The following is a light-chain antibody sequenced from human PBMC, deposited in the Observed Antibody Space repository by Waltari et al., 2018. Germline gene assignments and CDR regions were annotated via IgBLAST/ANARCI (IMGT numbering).Light chain of an antibody. CDR3: YSRNSDDFTYV. Sequence: SSELSQDPTVSVALGQAVNITCQGDSLRRYFVSWYQQKPGQAPVLGSYGQNKRPPGIPDRFSGSRSGNTASLTIAGAEAADEADYYCYSRNSDDFTYVFGTGTKLTVL. V-gene: IGLV3-19*01. CDR1: SLRRYF. J-gene: IGLJ1*01. CDR2: GQN.